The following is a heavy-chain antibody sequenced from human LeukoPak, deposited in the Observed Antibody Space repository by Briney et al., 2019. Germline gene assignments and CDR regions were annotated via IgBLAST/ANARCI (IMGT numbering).Heavy chain of an antibody. CDR1: GGSFSGYY. Sequence: SETLSLTCAVYGGSFSGYYWSWIRQPPRKGLEWIGEINHSGSTNYNPSLKSRVTISVDTSKNQFSLKLNSVTAADTAVYYCAAAIAVAGTPLDYWGQGTLVTVSS. J-gene: IGHJ4*02. D-gene: IGHD6-19*01. V-gene: IGHV4-34*01. CDR2: INHSGST. CDR3: AAAIAVAGTPLDY.